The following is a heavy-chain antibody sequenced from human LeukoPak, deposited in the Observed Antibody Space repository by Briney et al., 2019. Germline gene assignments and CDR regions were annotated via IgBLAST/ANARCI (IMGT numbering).Heavy chain of an antibody. CDR3: ARPSGSYWYFDL. CDR1: GFTFSTYW. J-gene: IGHJ2*01. CDR2: IWFDGSNK. D-gene: IGHD1-26*01. Sequence: PGGSLRLSCAASGFTFSTYWMHWVRQAPGKGLEWVAVIWFDGSNKYYADSVKGRFTISRDNSKNTLYLQMNSLRAEDTAVYYCARPSGSYWYFDLWGRGTLVTVSS. V-gene: IGHV3-33*08.